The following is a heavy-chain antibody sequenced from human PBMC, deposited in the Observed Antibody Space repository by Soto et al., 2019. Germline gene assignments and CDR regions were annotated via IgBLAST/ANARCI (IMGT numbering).Heavy chain of an antibody. CDR3: TTDVGYSSSWFQLYYYYGMDV. Sequence: GGSLRLSCAASGFTFSNAWMNWVRQAPGKGLEWVGRIKSKTDGGTTDYAAPVEGRFTISRDDSKNTLYLQMNSLKTEDTAVYYCTTDVGYSSSWFQLYYYYGMDVWGQGTTVTVSS. CDR1: GFTFSNAW. D-gene: IGHD6-13*01. V-gene: IGHV3-15*07. J-gene: IGHJ6*02. CDR2: IKSKTDGGTT.